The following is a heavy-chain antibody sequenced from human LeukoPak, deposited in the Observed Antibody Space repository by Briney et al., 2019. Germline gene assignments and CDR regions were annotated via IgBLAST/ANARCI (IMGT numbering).Heavy chain of an antibody. D-gene: IGHD2-2*01. CDR3: ARATGGVYCSSTSCSDAVYYFDY. CDR2: INPSGGST. CDR1: GYTFTSYY. Sequence: ASAKVSCKASGYTFTSYYMHWVRQAPGQGGEWRGVINPSGGSTSYAQKFQGRVTMTRETSTSTVYMEVSSLRSEDTAVYYCARATGGVYCSSTSCSDAVYYFDYWGQGTLVTVSS. J-gene: IGHJ4*02. V-gene: IGHV1-46*01.